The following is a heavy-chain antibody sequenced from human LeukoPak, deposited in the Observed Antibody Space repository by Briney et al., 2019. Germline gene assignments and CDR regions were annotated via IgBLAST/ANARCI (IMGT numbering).Heavy chain of an antibody. CDR3: ARSNLVVVPAAIPDAFDI. CDR1: GYTFTSYY. J-gene: IGHJ3*02. V-gene: IGHV1-46*01. Sequence: GASVKVSCKASGYTFTSYYMHWVRQAPGQGLEWMGIINPSGGSTSYAQKFQGRVTMTRDTSTSTVYMELSSPRSEDTAVYYCARSNLVVVPAAIPDAFDIWGQGTMVTVSS. D-gene: IGHD2-2*02. CDR2: INPSGGST.